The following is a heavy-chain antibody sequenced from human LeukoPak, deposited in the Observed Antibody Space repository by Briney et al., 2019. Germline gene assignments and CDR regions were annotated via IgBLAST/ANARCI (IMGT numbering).Heavy chain of an antibody. CDR2: IWYDGSNK. D-gene: IGHD5/OR15-5a*01. CDR3: ARRVSDAFDI. Sequence: GGSLRLSCAASGFTFSDRYIDWARQAPGKGLEWAAVIWYDGSNKYYADSVKGRFTISRDNSKNTLYLQMNSLRAEDTAVYYCARRVSDAFDIWGQGTMVTVSS. CDR1: GFTFSDRY. J-gene: IGHJ3*02. V-gene: IGHV3-33*08.